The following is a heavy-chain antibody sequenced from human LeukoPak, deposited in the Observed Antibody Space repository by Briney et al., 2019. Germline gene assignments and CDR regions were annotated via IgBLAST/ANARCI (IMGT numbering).Heavy chain of an antibody. Sequence: PGRSLRLSCAASGFTFSDYYMSWIRQAPGKGLEWVSHISRSGSIIYNADSVKGRFTISRDNAKNSLYLQMNSLRAEDTAVYYCARTAYYYDSSGYDDAFDIWGQGTMVTVSS. J-gene: IGHJ3*02. CDR2: ISRSGSII. CDR1: GFTFSDYY. CDR3: ARTAYYYDSSGYDDAFDI. D-gene: IGHD3-22*01. V-gene: IGHV3-11*01.